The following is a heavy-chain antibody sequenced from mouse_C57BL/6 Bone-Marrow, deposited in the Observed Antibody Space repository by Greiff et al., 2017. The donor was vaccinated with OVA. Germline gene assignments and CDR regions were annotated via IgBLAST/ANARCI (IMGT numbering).Heavy chain of an antibody. CDR2: IDPSDSET. CDR1: GYTFTSYW. V-gene: IGHV1-52*01. CDR3: ARCTTVVAPYYAMDY. Sequence: VQLQQPGAELVRPGSSVKLSCKASGYTFTSYWMHWVKQRPIQGLEWIGNIDPSDSETHYNQKFKDKATLTVDKSSSPAYMQLSSLTSEDSAVYYCARCTTVVAPYYAMDYWGQGTSVTVSS. J-gene: IGHJ4*01. D-gene: IGHD1-1*01.